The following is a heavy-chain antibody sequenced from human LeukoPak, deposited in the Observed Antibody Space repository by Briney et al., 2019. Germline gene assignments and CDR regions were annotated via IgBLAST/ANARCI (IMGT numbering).Heavy chain of an antibody. D-gene: IGHD2-15*01. V-gene: IGHV4-59*12. CDR3: ARSLLSERFYFDS. J-gene: IGHJ4*02. Sequence: SETLSLTCSVSGGSISSYYWSWIRQPPGKGLEWIGDIYYSGSTSYNPSLKSRVTISVDTSKNQVSLKVTSVTAADTAVYYCARSLLSERFYFDSWGQGTLVTVSS. CDR2: IYYSGST. CDR1: GGSISSYY.